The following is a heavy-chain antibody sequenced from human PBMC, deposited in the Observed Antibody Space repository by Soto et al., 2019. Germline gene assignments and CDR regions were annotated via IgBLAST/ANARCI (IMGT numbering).Heavy chain of an antibody. CDR2: ISSSSSTI. V-gene: IGHV3-48*01. J-gene: IGHJ5*02. CDR1: GFTFSSYS. CDR3: ARQPERIAQIGWFDP. Sequence: EVQLVESGGGLVQPGGSLRLSCAASGFTFSSYSMNWVRQAPGNGLEWVSYISSSSSTIYYADSVKGRFTISRDNAKNSLYLQMNSLRAEDTAVYYCARQPERIAQIGWFDPWGQVTLVTVSS. D-gene: IGHD6-13*01.